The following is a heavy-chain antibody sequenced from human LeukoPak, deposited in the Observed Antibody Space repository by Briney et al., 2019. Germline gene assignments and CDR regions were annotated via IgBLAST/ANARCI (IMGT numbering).Heavy chain of an antibody. CDR2: INHSGST. CDR3: ARGSMSDIVVVPAATDYYYYYGMDV. D-gene: IGHD2-2*01. CDR1: GGSITGGSYY. J-gene: IGHJ6*02. V-gene: IGHV4-34*01. Sequence: PSETLSLTCTVSGGSITGGSYYWAWIRQSPGKGLEWIGEINHSGSTNYNPSLKSRVTISVDTSKNQFSLKLSSVTAADTAVYYCARGSMSDIVVVPAATDYYYYYGMDVWGQGTTVTVSS.